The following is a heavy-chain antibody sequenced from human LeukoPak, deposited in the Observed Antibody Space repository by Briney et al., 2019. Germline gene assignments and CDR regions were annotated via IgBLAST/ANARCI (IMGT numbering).Heavy chain of an antibody. CDR3: ARDLGYCSGGSCYREQWLIDY. CDR2: ISYDGSNK. CDR1: GFTFSSYA. Sequence: GGSLRLSCAASGFTFSSYAMHWVRQAPGKGLEWVAVISYDGSNKYYADSVKGRFTVSRDNSKNTLYLQMNSLRAEDTAVYYCARDLGYCSGGSCYREQWLIDYWGQGTLVTVSS. D-gene: IGHD2-15*01. J-gene: IGHJ4*02. V-gene: IGHV3-30*04.